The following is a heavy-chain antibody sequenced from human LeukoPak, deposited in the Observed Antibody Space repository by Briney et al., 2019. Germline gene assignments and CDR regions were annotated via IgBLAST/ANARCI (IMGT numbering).Heavy chain of an antibody. V-gene: IGHV4-34*01. CDR1: GGSFSGYY. CDR2: INHSGST. D-gene: IGHD2-21*02. CDR3: ARAYCGGDCYLPNWFDP. Sequence: SETLSLTCAVYGGSFSGYYWSWIRQPPGKGLEWIGEINHSGSTNYNPSLKSRATISVDTSKNQFSLKLSSVTAADTAVYYCARAYCGGDCYLPNWFDPWGQGTLVTVSS. J-gene: IGHJ5*02.